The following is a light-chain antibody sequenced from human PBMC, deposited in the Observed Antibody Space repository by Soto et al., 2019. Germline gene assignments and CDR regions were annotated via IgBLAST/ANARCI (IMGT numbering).Light chain of an antibody. V-gene: IGKV3-11*01. CDR3: QQRSNWPPYT. Sequence: EIVLTQSPATLSLSPGERATLSCRASQSVSSYLAWYPQKPGQAPRLLIYHASNRATGIPARFSGSGSGTDFTLTISSLEPEDFAVYYCQQRSNWPPYTFGQGTKLEIK. CDR2: HAS. CDR1: QSVSSY. J-gene: IGKJ2*01.